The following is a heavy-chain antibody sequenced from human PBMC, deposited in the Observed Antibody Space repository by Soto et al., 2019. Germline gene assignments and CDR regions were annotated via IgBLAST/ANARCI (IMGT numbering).Heavy chain of an antibody. V-gene: IGHV4-59*08. J-gene: IGHJ4*02. D-gene: IGHD4-17*01. CDR1: GGSISGNY. Sequence: SETLSLTCTVSGGSISGNYWTWIRQPPGKGLEWIGYIYYSGSTNYNPSLKSRVTISIDTSKNQFSLKLSSVTAADTAVYYCACLGTTVANDYWGQGTRVTVSS. CDR2: IYYSGST. CDR3: ACLGTTVANDY.